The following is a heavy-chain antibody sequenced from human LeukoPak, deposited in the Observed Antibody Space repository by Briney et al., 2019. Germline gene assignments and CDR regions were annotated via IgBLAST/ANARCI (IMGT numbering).Heavy chain of an antibody. CDR3: ARAPVYCSSTSCYPGDYYYGMDV. CDR1: GFTVSSNY. CDR2: IYSGGST. Sequence: GGSLRLSCAASGFTVSSNYMSWVRQAPGKGLEWVSVIYSGGSTYYADSVKGRFTISRDNSKNTLYLQMNSLRAEDTAVYYCARAPVYCSSTSCYPGDYYYGMDVWGQGTTVTVSS. V-gene: IGHV3-53*01. J-gene: IGHJ6*02. D-gene: IGHD2-2*01.